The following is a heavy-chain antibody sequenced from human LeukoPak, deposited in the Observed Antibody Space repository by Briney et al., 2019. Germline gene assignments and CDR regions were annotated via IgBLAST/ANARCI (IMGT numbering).Heavy chain of an antibody. CDR3: ARDRGVGGYGMDV. CDR2: ISAYNGNT. V-gene: IGHV1-18*01. Sequence: GSVKVSCKASGYTFTSYGISWVRQAPGQGGERMGWISAYNGNTNYAQKLQGRVTMTTDTSTSTAYMELRSLRSDDTAVYYCARDRGVGGYGMDVWGQGTTVTVSS. CDR1: GYTFTSYG. J-gene: IGHJ6*02. D-gene: IGHD3-3*01.